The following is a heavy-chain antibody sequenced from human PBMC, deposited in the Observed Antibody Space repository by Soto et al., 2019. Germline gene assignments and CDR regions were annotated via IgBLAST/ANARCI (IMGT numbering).Heavy chain of an antibody. CDR1: GYTFTTYG. V-gene: IGHV1-18*01. J-gene: IGHJ3*01. D-gene: IGHD3-16*01. CDR3: ARVVVLITPDAFDV. CDR2: ISAYNGNT. Sequence: QVQLVQSGAEVKKPGASVKVSCKASGYTFTTYGISWIRQAPGQGLEWMGWISAYNGNTNYAQKFQGTVTMTTDTSTSTAYMELRSLRSDDTAVYYCARVVVLITPDAFDVWGQGTMVTVSS.